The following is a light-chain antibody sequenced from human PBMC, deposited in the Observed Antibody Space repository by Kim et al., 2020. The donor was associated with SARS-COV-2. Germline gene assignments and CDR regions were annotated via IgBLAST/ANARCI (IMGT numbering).Light chain of an antibody. J-gene: IGKJ1*01. CDR3: QQYNNWPPWT. CDR1: QSVSSN. V-gene: IGKV3-15*01. Sequence: SPGERPTVACRASQSVSSNLAWYQQKPGQAPRLLIYGASTRDTGIPARFSGSGSGTEFTLTISSLQSEDFAVYYCQQYNNWPPWTFGQGTKVDIK. CDR2: GAS.